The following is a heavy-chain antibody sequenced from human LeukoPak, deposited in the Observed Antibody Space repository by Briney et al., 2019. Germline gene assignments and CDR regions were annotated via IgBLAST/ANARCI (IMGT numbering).Heavy chain of an antibody. CDR1: GGSISSYY. D-gene: IGHD6-13*01. CDR3: ARAAWAAGGTEYFHH. CDR2: IYYSGST. J-gene: IGHJ1*01. Sequence: SETLSLTCTVSGGSISSYYWSWIRQPPGKGLEWIGYIYYSGSTNYNPSLKSRVTISVDTSKNQFSLKLSSVTAADTAVYYCARAAWAAGGTEYFHHWGQGTLLTVSS. V-gene: IGHV4-59*08.